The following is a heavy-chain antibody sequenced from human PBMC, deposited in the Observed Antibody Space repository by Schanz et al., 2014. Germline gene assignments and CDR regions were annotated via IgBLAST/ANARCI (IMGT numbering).Heavy chain of an antibody. V-gene: IGHV3-21*05. CDR1: GFTFRGHA. CDR2: ISSSGSYT. J-gene: IGHJ3*01. CDR3: ARGREVVAKIFDV. D-gene: IGHD3-22*01. Sequence: VQLVESGGGVVQPGTSLRLSCAASGFTFRGHAMHWVRQAPGKGLEWVSYISSSGSYTNYADSVKGRFTISRDNAKNSLYLQMNSLRAEDTGVYYCARGREVVAKIFDVWGQGTMVTVSS.